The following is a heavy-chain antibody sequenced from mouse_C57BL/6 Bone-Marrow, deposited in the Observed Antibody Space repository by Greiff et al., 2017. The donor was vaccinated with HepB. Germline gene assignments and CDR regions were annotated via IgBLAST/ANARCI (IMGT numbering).Heavy chain of an antibody. V-gene: IGHV1-82*01. CDR1: GYAFSSSW. CDR2: IYPGDGDT. Sequence: VQLQQSGPELVKPGASVKISCKASGYAFSSSWINWVKQRPGKGLEWIGRIYPGDGDTNYNGKFKGKATLTADKSSSTAYMQLSSLTSEDSAVYFCARDKTAQASAWFAYWGQGTLVTVSA. CDR3: ARDKTAQASAWFAY. J-gene: IGHJ3*01. D-gene: IGHD3-2*02.